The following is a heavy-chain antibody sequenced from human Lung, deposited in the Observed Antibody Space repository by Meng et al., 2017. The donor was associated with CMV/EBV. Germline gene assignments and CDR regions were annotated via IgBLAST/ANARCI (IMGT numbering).Heavy chain of an antibody. CDR3: ARHEVYGGNPLMDV. CDR1: GYSFTSYW. Sequence: XVSXKGSGYSFTSYWIGWVRQMPGKGLEWMGIIYPGDSDTRYSPSFQGQVTITADKSISPAYPQGSSLKASDTAMYYCARHEVYGGNPLMDVWGRGNXVTGAS. D-gene: IGHD4-23*01. CDR2: IYPGDSDT. J-gene: IGHJ6*02. V-gene: IGHV5-51*01.